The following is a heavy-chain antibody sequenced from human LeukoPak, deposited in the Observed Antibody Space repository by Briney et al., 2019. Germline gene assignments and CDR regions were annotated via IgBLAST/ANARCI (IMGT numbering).Heavy chain of an antibody. J-gene: IGHJ5*02. CDR2: ISSTGTT. V-gene: IGHV4-4*07. Sequence: SETLSLTCTVSGDSISGKYWSWIRRPAGRGLEWLGRISSTGTTDYSPSLKGRATMSLDTSKNQFSLSLTSVTAADTAVYYCARLDTLVPRAVEWFDPWGQGTLVIVSS. CDR3: ARLDTLVPRAVEWFDP. CDR1: GDSISGKY. D-gene: IGHD3-9*01.